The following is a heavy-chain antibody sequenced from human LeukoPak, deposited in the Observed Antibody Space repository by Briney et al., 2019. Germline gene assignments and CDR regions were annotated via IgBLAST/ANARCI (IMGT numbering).Heavy chain of an antibody. J-gene: IGHJ4*02. Sequence: GGSLRLSWAASGXSFSSYGMNWVRQAPGQGLEWVSYIDPTGRSVYYADSVKGRFTVSRDNANHSVFLQMNSLRDDDTAVYFCARKLALWGQGTLVTVSS. CDR1: GXSFSSYG. CDR3: ARKLAL. CDR2: IDPTGRSV. V-gene: IGHV3-48*02.